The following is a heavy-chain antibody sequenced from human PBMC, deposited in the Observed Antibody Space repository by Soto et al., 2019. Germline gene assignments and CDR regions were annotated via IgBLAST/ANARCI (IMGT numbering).Heavy chain of an antibody. CDR1: GGSISSTNYF. D-gene: IGHD6-13*01. Sequence: SETLSLTCTVSGGSISSTNYFWGWIRQPPGKGLEWIGSIHYSGSTYYNPSLKSRVSFSMDPSKNQFSLKLNSVMAADTAVYYCAGYSNSWSKYVKHWGRGSLVTVSS. CDR3: AGYSNSWSKYVKH. V-gene: IGHV4-39*07. J-gene: IGHJ1*01. CDR2: IHYSGST.